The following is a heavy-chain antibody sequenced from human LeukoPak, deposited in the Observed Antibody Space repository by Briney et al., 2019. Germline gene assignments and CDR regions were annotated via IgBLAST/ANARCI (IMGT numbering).Heavy chain of an antibody. CDR1: GDTFSSYA. CDR2: IIPILGIA. D-gene: IGHD2-8*01. V-gene: IGHV1-69*04. CDR3: ARISVDLYANSPHLGDDTFDI. J-gene: IGHJ3*02. Sequence: ASVKVSCKGSGDTFSSYAISWVRQAPGQGLEWVGRIIPILGIANYAQKFQGRVTITADRSTSTAYMELSSLRSEDTAVYYCARISVDLYANSPHLGDDTFDIWGQGTMVTVSS.